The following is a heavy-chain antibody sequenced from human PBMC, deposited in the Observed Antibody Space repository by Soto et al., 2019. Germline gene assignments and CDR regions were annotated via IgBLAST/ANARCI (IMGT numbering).Heavy chain of an antibody. CDR2: IKSKTDGGTT. D-gene: IGHD1-1*01. CDR3: VRGTPTPGLDI. V-gene: IGHV3-15*01. CDR1: GFTFSNAW. J-gene: IGHJ6*02. Sequence: PGGSLRLSCAASGFTFSNAWMSWVRQAPGKGLEWVGRIKSKTDGGTTDYAAPVKGRFTISRDNTRNSFYLNMDSLRVGDTATYYCVRGTPTPGLDIWGRGTTVTVSS.